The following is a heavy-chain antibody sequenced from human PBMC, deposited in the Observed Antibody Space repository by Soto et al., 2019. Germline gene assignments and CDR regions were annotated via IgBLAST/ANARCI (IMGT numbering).Heavy chain of an antibody. J-gene: IGHJ4*02. Sequence: SETLSLTCTVSGGSISSYYWSWIRQPPGKGLEWIGYIYYSGSTNYNPSLKSRVTISVDTSKNQFSLKLSSVTAADTVVYYCASAQYGSGSWDWGQGTLVTVSS. CDR2: IYYSGST. CDR1: GGSISSYY. CDR3: ASAQYGSGSWD. V-gene: IGHV4-59*01. D-gene: IGHD3-10*01.